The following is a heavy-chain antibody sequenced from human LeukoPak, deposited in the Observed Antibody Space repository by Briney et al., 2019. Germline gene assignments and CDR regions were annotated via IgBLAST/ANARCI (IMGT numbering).Heavy chain of an antibody. CDR2: IGPTGSDR. D-gene: IGHD1-14*01. Sequence: PGGSLRPSCTASGLTFSTSGFNWVRQAPGKGLEWVSSIGPTGSDRYHADSIKGRFTISRDNANNSLYLQMNSLRAEDTAVYYCATETNGRHYDYWGQGTLLTVSS. CDR1: GLTFSTSG. J-gene: IGHJ4*02. V-gene: IGHV3-21*06. CDR3: ATETNGRHYDY.